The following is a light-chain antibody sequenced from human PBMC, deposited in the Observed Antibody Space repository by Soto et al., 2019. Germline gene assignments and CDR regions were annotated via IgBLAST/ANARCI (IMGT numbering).Light chain of an antibody. Sequence: QSALTQPASVSGSPGQSITISCTGTGNDVGGYKYVSWYQQHPGKVPKLMIFEVSNRPSGVSKRFSGSKSANTASLNISALQAVDEADYYCSSYTSSMSVVFGGGTKLTVL. J-gene: IGLJ2*01. CDR2: EVS. CDR1: GNDVGGYKY. V-gene: IGLV2-14*01. CDR3: SSYTSSMSVV.